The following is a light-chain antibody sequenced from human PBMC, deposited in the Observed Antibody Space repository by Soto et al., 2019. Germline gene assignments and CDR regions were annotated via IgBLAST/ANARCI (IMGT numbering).Light chain of an antibody. CDR2: DAS. V-gene: IGKV1D-13*01. J-gene: IGKJ5*01. Sequence: AIQLTQSPASLSASVGDRVTITCRASQGISSALAWYQQKPGKAPKLLIYDASSLESGVPSRFSGSGSGTDFTLTISSLQPEDFATYYCQQFNNYLSITFGQGRRPAIK. CDR3: QQFNNYLSIT. CDR1: QGISSA.